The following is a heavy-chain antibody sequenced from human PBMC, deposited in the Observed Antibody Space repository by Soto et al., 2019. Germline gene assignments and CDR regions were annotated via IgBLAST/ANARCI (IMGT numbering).Heavy chain of an antibody. CDR2: INTDNGNT. V-gene: IGHV1-3*04. D-gene: IGHD2-2*01. CDR3: ARDSFAPYCSSAACYVRYFDY. Sequence: QVQFVQSGAEMKKPGASVKVSCKASGYTFTTYAIHWVRQAPGQRLEWMGWINTDNGNTMYSQKFQGRVTFTRYKPASTAYMELSSLRSEDTAVYYCARDSFAPYCSSAACYVRYFDYWGQGTLVNVS. J-gene: IGHJ4*02. CDR1: GYTFTTYA.